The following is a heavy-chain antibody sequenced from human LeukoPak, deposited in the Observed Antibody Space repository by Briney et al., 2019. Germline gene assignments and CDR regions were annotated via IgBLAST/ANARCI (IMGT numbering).Heavy chain of an antibody. J-gene: IGHJ3*02. CDR1: AGSFSGSY. Sequence: SETLSLTCAVYAGSFSGSYWSWIRQPPGKGLEWIGGINHSGSTNYNPSLKSRVTISVDTSKNQFSLKLSSVTAADTAVYYCASRGNYGGKLWPFDIWGQGTMVTVSS. D-gene: IGHD4-23*01. CDR2: INHSGST. V-gene: IGHV4-34*01. CDR3: ASRGNYGGKLWPFDI.